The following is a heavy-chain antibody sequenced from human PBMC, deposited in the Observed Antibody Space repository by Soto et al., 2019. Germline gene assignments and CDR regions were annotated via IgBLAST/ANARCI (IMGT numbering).Heavy chain of an antibody. CDR1: GGSISSSSYY. V-gene: IGHV4-39*01. Sequence: SETLSLTCTVSGGSISSSSYYWGWIRQPPGKGLEWIGSIYYSGSTYYNPSLKSRVTISVDTSKNQFSLKLSSVTAADTAVYYCAAPQYYDSSGYYFDYWGQGTLVTVSS. CDR3: AAPQYYDSSGYYFDY. D-gene: IGHD3-22*01. J-gene: IGHJ4*02. CDR2: IYYSGST.